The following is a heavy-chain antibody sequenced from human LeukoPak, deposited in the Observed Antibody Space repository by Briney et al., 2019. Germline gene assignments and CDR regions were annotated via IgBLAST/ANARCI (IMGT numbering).Heavy chain of an antibody. Sequence: GESLKISCQGSGYSFTSYWIGWVRQMPGKGLVWMGIIYPGDSDTTYSPSFQGQVTISADKSINTAYLQWGSLKASDTAMYYCARLVHGGNSWYFDYWGQGTLVTVSS. D-gene: IGHD4-23*01. CDR2: IYPGDSDT. J-gene: IGHJ4*02. V-gene: IGHV5-51*01. CDR1: GYSFTSYW. CDR3: ARLVHGGNSWYFDY.